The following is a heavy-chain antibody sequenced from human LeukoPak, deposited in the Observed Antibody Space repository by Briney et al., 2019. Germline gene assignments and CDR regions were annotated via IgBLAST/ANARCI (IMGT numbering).Heavy chain of an antibody. D-gene: IGHD2-2*01. Sequence: ASVKVSCKASGYAFAGYYMHWVRQAPGQGLEWMGWINPNSGGTNYAQKFQGRVTMTRDTSISTAYMELSRLRSDDTAVYYCAKYCSSTSCPLGAFDIWGQGTMVTVSS. V-gene: IGHV1-2*02. CDR2: INPNSGGT. CDR3: AKYCSSTSCPLGAFDI. CDR1: GYAFAGYY. J-gene: IGHJ3*02.